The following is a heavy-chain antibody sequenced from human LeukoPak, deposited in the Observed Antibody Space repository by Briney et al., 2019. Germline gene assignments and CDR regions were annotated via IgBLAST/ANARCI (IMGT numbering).Heavy chain of an antibody. CDR1: GYTFTTYN. J-gene: IGHJ6*03. CDR2: ISAYNGNT. Sequence: GASVKVSCTASGYTFTTYNINWVRQAPGQGLEWMGWISAYNGNTNYAQKLQGRVTMTTDTSTSTAYMELRSLRSDDTAVYYCARYAYYYYYMDVWGKGTTVTISS. V-gene: IGHV1-18*01. CDR3: ARYAYYYYYMDV.